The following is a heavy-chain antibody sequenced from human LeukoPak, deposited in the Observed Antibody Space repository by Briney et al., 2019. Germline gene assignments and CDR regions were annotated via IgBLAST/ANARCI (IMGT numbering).Heavy chain of an antibody. J-gene: IGHJ3*02. CDR1: GYPFTSYA. CDR3: ASDAFDI. Sequence: ASVKVSCKASGYPFTSYAMYLVRQAPGQRLEWMGWINADNGDTRYSQKLQGRVTMTGDTSASTTYMELSSLRSEDTAVYYCASDAFDIWGQGTMVTVSS. V-gene: IGHV1-3*01. CDR2: INADNGDT.